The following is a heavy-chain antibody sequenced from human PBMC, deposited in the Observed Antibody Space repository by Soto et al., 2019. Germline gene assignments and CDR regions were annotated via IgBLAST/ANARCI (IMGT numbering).Heavy chain of an antibody. CDR1: GGSTSSYY. CDR2: IYYSGST. CDR3: ARTEAYSFDY. V-gene: IGHV4-59*01. Sequence: QVQLQESGPGLVNPSETLSLTCTVSGGSTSSYYWTWIRQPPGKGLEWIGYIYYSGSTNYNPSLKSRVTISVDTSKNQFSLKLSSVTAADTAMYYCARTEAYSFDYWGQGTLVTVFS. J-gene: IGHJ4*02.